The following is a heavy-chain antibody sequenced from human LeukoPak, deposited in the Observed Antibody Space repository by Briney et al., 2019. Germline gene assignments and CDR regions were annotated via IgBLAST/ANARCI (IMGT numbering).Heavy chain of an antibody. Sequence: ASVKVSCKASGYTFTSYDINWVRQATGQGLEWMGWMNPNSGNTGYAQKFQGRVTITADESTSTAYMELSSLRSEDTAVYYCARDWDNDSSGYYPYWGQGTLVTVSS. J-gene: IGHJ4*02. CDR3: ARDWDNDSSGYYPY. CDR2: MNPNSGNT. V-gene: IGHV1-8*03. CDR1: GYTFTSYD. D-gene: IGHD3-22*01.